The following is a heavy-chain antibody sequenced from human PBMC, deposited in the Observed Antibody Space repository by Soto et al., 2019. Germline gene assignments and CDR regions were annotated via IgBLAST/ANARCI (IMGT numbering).Heavy chain of an antibody. V-gene: IGHV4-59*01. Sequence: SETLSLTCTVSGGSISSYYWSWLRQPPGKGLEWIAYMYYSGNTNYNPSLKSRVTMAVDTSKRQFSLKLRSVTAADTAVYYCATLDTPFAFDVRGQGAMVTVSS. D-gene: IGHD5-18*01. CDR2: MYYSGNT. CDR3: ATLDTPFAFDV. CDR1: GGSISSYY. J-gene: IGHJ3*01.